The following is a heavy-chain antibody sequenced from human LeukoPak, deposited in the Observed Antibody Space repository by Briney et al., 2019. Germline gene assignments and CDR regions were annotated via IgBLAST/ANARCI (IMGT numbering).Heavy chain of an antibody. J-gene: IGHJ4*02. V-gene: IGHV3-7*01. Sequence: GGSLRLSCAASGFSFSSYWMSWVRQAPGKGLEWVANIKQVGSEKYYVDSVKGRFTISRDNAKNSLYLQMNSLRAGDTAVYYCARDRYYDNSELDYWGQGTLVTVSS. CDR2: IKQVGSEK. CDR1: GFSFSSYW. D-gene: IGHD3-22*01. CDR3: ARDRYYDNSELDY.